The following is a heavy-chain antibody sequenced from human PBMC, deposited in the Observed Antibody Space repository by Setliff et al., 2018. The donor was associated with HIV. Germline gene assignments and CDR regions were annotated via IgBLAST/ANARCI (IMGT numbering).Heavy chain of an antibody. D-gene: IGHD5-12*01. CDR1: GYSISSGYY. CDR2: IYHSGST. Sequence: PSETLSLTCTVSGYSISSGYYWGWIRQPPGKGLEWIGSIYHSGSTYYNPSLKSRVTISVDTSKTQFSLKLSSVTAADMAVYYCARDERYSGYGGVGFYIWGQGTMVTVSS. V-gene: IGHV4-38-2*02. J-gene: IGHJ3*02. CDR3: ARDERYSGYGGVGFYI.